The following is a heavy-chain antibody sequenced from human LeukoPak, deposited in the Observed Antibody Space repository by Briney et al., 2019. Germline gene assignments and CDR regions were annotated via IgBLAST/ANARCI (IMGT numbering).Heavy chain of an antibody. V-gene: IGHV3-30*04. CDR2: ISYDGSNK. CDR3: ARSSSGWYSFDY. J-gene: IGHJ4*02. Sequence: PGGSLRLSCAASGFTFSSYAMHWVRQAPGKGLEWVAVISYDGSNKYYADSVKGRFTTSRDNSKNTLYLQMNSLRAEDTAVYYCARSSSGWYSFDYWGQGTLVTVSS. CDR1: GFTFSSYA. D-gene: IGHD6-19*01.